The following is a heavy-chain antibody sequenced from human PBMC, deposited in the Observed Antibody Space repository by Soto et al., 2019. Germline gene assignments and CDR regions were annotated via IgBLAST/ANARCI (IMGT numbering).Heavy chain of an antibody. J-gene: IGHJ6*03. Sequence: QVLLVQSGAEVKKPGASVKVSCKASGYTFTNYDINWVRQATGQGLEWMGWMHFNSGDTGYPQKFQGRVTMTRNTSISTAYLEVTSLRSEDTAVYYCARGRRLYYHYMDVWGKGTTVTVSS. CDR2: MHFNSGDT. V-gene: IGHV1-8*01. CDR1: GYTFTNYD. CDR3: ARGRRLYYHYMDV.